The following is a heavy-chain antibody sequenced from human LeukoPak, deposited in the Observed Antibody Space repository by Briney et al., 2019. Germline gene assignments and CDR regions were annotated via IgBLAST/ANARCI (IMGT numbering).Heavy chain of an antibody. CDR1: GGTFSSYA. CDR3: ARRIFECSSSSCYEGAFDY. Sequence: SVKVSCKASGGTFSSYAISWVRQAPGQGLEWMGGIIPMFGTANYAQKFQGRVTITADEYTRTAYMELSSLRSDDTAVYYCARRIFECSSSSCYEGAFDYWGQGTLVTVSS. V-gene: IGHV1-69*01. D-gene: IGHD2-2*01. J-gene: IGHJ4*02. CDR2: IIPMFGTA.